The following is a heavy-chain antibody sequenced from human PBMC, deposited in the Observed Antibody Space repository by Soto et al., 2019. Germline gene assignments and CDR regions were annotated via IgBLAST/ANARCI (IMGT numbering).Heavy chain of an antibody. D-gene: IGHD2-15*01. CDR3: ARLYCGGGSCYSGDAFDV. V-gene: IGHV3-48*01. Sequence: EMRLVESGGGLVQPGRSLRLSCATSGFTFSSYSMNWVRQAPGKGLEWVSHISTGSRTIYYADSVKGRFTISRDNAKNSLYLQMRSLRAEDTAVYYCARLYCGGGSCYSGDAFDVWGQGTMVTVSS. CDR2: ISTGSRTI. J-gene: IGHJ3*01. CDR1: GFTFSSYS.